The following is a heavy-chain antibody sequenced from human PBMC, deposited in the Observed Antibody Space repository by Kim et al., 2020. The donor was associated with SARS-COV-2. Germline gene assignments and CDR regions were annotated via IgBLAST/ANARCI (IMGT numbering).Heavy chain of an antibody. CDR3: ARDPGIAVAASIVSWFDP. CDR1: GDSVSSNSAA. D-gene: IGHD6-19*01. CDR2: TYYRSKWYN. Sequence: SQTLSLTCAISGDSVSSNSAAWNWIRQSPSRGLEWLGRTYYRSKWYNDYAVSVKSRITIHPDTSKNQFSLQLNSVTPEDTAVYYCARDPGIAVAASIVSWFDPWGQGTLVTVSS. V-gene: IGHV6-1*01. J-gene: IGHJ5*02.